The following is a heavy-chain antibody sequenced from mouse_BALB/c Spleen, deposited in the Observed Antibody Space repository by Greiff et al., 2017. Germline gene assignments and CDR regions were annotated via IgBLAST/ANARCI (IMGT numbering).Heavy chain of an antibody. V-gene: IGHV14-3*02. CDR2: IDPANGNT. J-gene: IGHJ3*01. CDR3: AIITTAAFAY. D-gene: IGHD1-2*01. CDR1: GFNIKDTY. Sequence: EVQRVESGAELVKPGASVKLSCTASGFNIKDTYMHWVKQRPEQGLEWIGRIDPANGNTKYDPKFQGKATITADTSSNTAYLQLSSLTSEDTAVYYCAIITTAAFAYWGQGTLVTVSA.